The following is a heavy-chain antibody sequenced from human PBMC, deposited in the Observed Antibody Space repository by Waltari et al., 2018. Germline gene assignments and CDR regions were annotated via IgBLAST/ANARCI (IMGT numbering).Heavy chain of an antibody. CDR2: INSDGSTP. CDR1: GFTFSSYW. J-gene: IGHJ4*02. CDR3: ASGPGIAY. Sequence: EVQLVESGGGFVQPGGSLRLSCAASGFTFSSYWMHWVRQAPGQGLVWVSLINSDGSTPIYADSVKGRFTISRDNAKNTLYLQMNSLRAEDTAVYYCASGPGIAYWGQGTLVTVSS. V-gene: IGHV3-74*01. D-gene: IGHD1-26*01.